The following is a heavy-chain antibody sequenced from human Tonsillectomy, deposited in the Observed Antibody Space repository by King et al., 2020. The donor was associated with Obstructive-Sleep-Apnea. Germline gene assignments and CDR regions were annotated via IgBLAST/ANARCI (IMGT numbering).Heavy chain of an antibody. CDR1: GFTFSTYD. CDR2: ISSGSSTI. Sequence: VQLVESGGGLVQPGGSLRLSCAASGFTFSTYDMNWVRQAPGKGLEWVSYISSGSSTIYYADSAKGRFTISRGNAKNSLYLQMNSLRAEDTAVYYCASGNSDYWGQGTLVTVSS. V-gene: IGHV3-48*04. J-gene: IGHJ4*02. D-gene: IGHD1/OR15-1a*01. CDR3: ASGNSDY.